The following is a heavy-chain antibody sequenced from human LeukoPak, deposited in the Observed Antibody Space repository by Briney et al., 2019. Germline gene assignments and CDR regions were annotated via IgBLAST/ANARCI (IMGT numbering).Heavy chain of an antibody. CDR1: GFTFSSYA. J-gene: IGHJ4*02. Sequence: PGGSLRLSCAASGFTFSSYAMHWVRQAPGKGLEWVAVISYDGSNKYYADSVKGRFTISRDNSKNTLYLQMNSLRDEDTAVYYCARGSSGWYGYYFDYWGQGTLVTVSS. D-gene: IGHD6-19*01. CDR3: ARGSSGWYGYYFDY. CDR2: ISYDGSNK. V-gene: IGHV3-30-3*01.